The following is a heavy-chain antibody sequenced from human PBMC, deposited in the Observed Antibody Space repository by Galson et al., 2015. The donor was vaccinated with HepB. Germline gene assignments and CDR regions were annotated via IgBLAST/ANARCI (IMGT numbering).Heavy chain of an antibody. CDR2: IQYDGNKK. CDR1: GFTFSSYG. V-gene: IGHV3-30*02. CDR3: AKEYNIMVRGVIKNPQY. D-gene: IGHD3-10*01. Sequence: SLRLSCAASGFTFSSYGMHWVRQAPGKGLEWVALIQYDGNKKYYADSVKGRFTISRDNSENTLHLQMNSLRAEDTAVYYCAKEYNIMVRGVIKNPQYWGRGTLVTVSS. J-gene: IGHJ4*02.